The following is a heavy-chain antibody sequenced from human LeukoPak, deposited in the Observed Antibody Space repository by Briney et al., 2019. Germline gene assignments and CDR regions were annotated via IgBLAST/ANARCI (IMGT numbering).Heavy chain of an antibody. Sequence: GGSLRLSCAASGFTFSSSWMNWVRQAPGKGLEWVANIKQDGSEKYYVDSVKGRLTISRDNAKNSLYLQMNSLRAEDTAVYYCARDPTPRYCSGGSCYTHYGMDVWGQGTTVTVSS. CDR2: IKQDGSEK. CDR1: GFTFSSSW. CDR3: ARDPTPRYCSGGSCYTHYGMDV. D-gene: IGHD2-15*01. J-gene: IGHJ6*02. V-gene: IGHV3-7*01.